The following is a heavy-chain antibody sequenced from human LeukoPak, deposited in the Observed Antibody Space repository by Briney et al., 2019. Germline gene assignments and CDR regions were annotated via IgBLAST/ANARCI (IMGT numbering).Heavy chain of an antibody. CDR2: ISNDGSNK. CDR3: AKETGRWELE. Sequence: GGSLRLSCAASGFTFSNYGIHWVRQAPGKGLERVAVISNDGSNKYYADSVKGRFTISRGNSENTLYLQMNSLRAEDTAVYYCAKETGRWELEWGQGTLVTVSS. CDR1: GFTFSNYG. J-gene: IGHJ4*02. V-gene: IGHV3-30*18. D-gene: IGHD1-26*01.